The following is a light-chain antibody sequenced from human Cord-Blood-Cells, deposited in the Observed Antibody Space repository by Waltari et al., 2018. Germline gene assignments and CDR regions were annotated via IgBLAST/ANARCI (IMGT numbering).Light chain of an antibody. Sequence: EIVLSQSPGTLSLSPGARATLSCRASQRVSSSYLAWYQQKPGQAPRLLIYGASSRATGIPDRFSGSGSRTDFTLTIGRLEPEDLAVYYCQQYGSSYTFGQGPKLEIK. CDR1: QRVSSSY. CDR3: QQYGSSYT. CDR2: GAS. V-gene: IGKV3-20*01. J-gene: IGKJ2*01.